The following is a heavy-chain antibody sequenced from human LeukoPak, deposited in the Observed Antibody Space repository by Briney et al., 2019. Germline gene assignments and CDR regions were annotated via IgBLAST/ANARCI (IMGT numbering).Heavy chain of an antibody. CDR1: GFTFSSYN. J-gene: IGHJ4*02. CDR2: ISSSSSYI. CDR3: ARQVYGDYVGS. D-gene: IGHD4-17*01. V-gene: IGHV3-21*01. Sequence: GGSLRLSCAASGFTFSSYNMNWVRQAPGKGLEWVSSISSSSSYIYYADSVKGRFTISRDNAKNSLYLQINSLRTEDTAVYYCARQVYGDYVGSWGQGTLVTVSS.